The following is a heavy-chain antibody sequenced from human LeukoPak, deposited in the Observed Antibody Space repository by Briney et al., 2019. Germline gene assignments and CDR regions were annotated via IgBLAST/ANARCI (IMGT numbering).Heavy chain of an antibody. CDR3: ARDLGYCSSTSCPFDY. V-gene: IGHV4-61*02. D-gene: IGHD2-2*01. CDR1: GGSISSGSYY. Sequence: PSETLSLTCTVSGGSISSGSYYWSWIRQPAGKGLEWIGRIYTSGSTNYNPSLKSRVTISVDTSKNQFSLKLSSVTAADTAVYYCARDLGYCSSTSCPFDYWGQGTLVTVSS. J-gene: IGHJ4*02. CDR2: IYTSGST.